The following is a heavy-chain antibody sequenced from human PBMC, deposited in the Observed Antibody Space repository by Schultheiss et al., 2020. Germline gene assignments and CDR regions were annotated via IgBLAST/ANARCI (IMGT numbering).Heavy chain of an antibody. CDR3: ARKGRGGYDPFDY. J-gene: IGHJ4*02. CDR1: GYTFTSYY. Sequence: ASVKVSCKASGYTFTSYYMHWVRQAPGQGLEWMGCINPYNDNTHYAQKFRGRVTMTTDTSASTAYMELRSLRSDDTAVYYCARKGRGGYDPFDYWGQGTLVTVSS. D-gene: IGHD5-12*01. CDR2: INPYNDNT. V-gene: IGHV1/OR15-2*02.